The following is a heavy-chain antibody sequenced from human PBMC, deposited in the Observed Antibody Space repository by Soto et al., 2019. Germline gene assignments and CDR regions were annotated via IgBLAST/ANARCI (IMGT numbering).Heavy chain of an antibody. CDR3: ARDVKVGSSSYVSVHYYYCGMDV. CDR1: GFTFSSYG. CDR2: IWYDGSNK. D-gene: IGHD6-6*01. J-gene: IGHJ6*02. V-gene: IGHV3-33*01. Sequence: GGSLRLSCAASGFTFSSYGMHWVRQAPGKGLEWVAVIWYDGSNKYYADSVKGRFTISRDNSKNTLYLQMNSLRAEDTAVYYCARDVKVGSSSYVSVHYYYCGMDVWGQGTTVTVSS.